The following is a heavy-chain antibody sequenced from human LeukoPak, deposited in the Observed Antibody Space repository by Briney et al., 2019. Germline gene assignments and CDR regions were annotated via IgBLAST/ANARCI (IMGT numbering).Heavy chain of an antibody. V-gene: IGHV3-9*03. CDR2: ISWNSGSI. CDR1: GFTFDDYA. D-gene: IGHD6-13*01. Sequence: PGRSLRLSCAASGFTFDDYAMHWVRQAPGKGLEWVSGISWNSGSIGYADSVKGRFTISRDNAKNSLYLQMNSLRAEDMALYYCAKGLGRIAAAPDYWGQGTLVTVSS. CDR3: AKGLGRIAAAPDY. J-gene: IGHJ4*02.